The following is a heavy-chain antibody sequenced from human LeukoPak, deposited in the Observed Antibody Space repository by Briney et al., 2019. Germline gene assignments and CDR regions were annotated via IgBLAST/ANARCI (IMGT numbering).Heavy chain of an antibody. Sequence: SETLSLTCTVSGGAISSGDYFWSWIRQPPGKALEWSAYTYHRRSPFYKSSLKSRVTTSVDTSKNQFSLKLRSMTAAATAVYYCARLVCTSANCYAPSHLAYWGQGILVTVSS. CDR2: TYHRRSP. V-gene: IGHV4-30-4*01. J-gene: IGHJ4*02. D-gene: IGHD2-2*01. CDR1: GGAISSGDYF. CDR3: ARLVCTSANCYAPSHLAY.